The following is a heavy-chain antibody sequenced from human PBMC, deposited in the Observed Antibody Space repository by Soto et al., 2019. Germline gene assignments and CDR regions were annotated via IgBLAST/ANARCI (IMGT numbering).Heavy chain of an antibody. Sequence: ETLSLTCTVTGGSISSSSYYWGWIRQPPGKGLEWIGTIYYSGSTYYNPSLKSRVTISVDTSKTQFSLKLSSVTAADTAVYYCARRMGRAYYYGMDVWGQGTTV. CDR3: ARRMGRAYYYGMDV. CDR1: GGSISSSSYY. D-gene: IGHD1-26*01. V-gene: IGHV4-39*01. CDR2: IYYSGST. J-gene: IGHJ6*02.